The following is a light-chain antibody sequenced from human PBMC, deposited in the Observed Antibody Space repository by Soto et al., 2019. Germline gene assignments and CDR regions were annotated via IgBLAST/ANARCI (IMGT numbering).Light chain of an antibody. CDR3: QQYGSSGT. CDR2: DAS. CDR1: QSVSSH. J-gene: IGKJ1*01. Sequence: EIVLTQSPATLSLSPGERATLSCRASQSVSSHLAWFQQRPGQAPRLLIYDASNRATGIPARFSGRGSGTDFTLTIGRLEPEDFVVYYCQQYGSSGTFGQGTKVDIK. V-gene: IGKV3-20*01.